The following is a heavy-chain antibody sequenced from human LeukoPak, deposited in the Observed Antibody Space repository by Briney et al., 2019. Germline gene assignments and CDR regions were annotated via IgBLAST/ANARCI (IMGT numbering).Heavy chain of an antibody. CDR3: ASFRWSGSYYAYFDY. Sequence: SETLSLTCTVSAGAITSYYWSWIRQPPRKGLEWIGYIYDSGSTNYNPSLKSRVTISVDTSKNQFSLKLSSVTAADTAVYYCASFRWSGSYYAYFDYWGQGTLVTVFS. CDR1: AGAITSYY. D-gene: IGHD1-26*01. CDR2: IYDSGST. V-gene: IGHV4-59*01. J-gene: IGHJ4*02.